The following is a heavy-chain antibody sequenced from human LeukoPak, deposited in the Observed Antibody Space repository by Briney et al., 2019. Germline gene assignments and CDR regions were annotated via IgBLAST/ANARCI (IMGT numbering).Heavy chain of an antibody. J-gene: IGHJ4*02. V-gene: IGHV3-64*04. CDR3: AKGLSWLADRTACDY. D-gene: IGHD3-16*02. CDR2: ISSNGGST. Sequence: AGGSLRLSCAASGFTFSSYAMHRVRQAPGKGLEYVSAISSNGGSTYYADSVKGRFTISRDNSKNTLYLQMNSLRAEDTAVYYCAKGLSWLADRTACDYWGQGTLVTVSS. CDR1: GFTFSSYA.